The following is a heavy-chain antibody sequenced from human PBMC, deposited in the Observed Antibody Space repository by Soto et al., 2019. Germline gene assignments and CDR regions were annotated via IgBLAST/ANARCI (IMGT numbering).Heavy chain of an antibody. CDR2: ISGDGSNT. Sequence: EVQLVESGGGLVQPGGSLRLSCAASGFMFSSHWMHWVRQAPGKGPVWVSRISGDGSNTNYADSVKGRFTISRDNAKNTLFLQMNSLRAEDTAVYYCARRTDAYNWADYWGQGTLVTVSS. D-gene: IGHD1-1*01. V-gene: IGHV3-74*01. CDR3: ARRTDAYNWADY. CDR1: GFMFSSHW. J-gene: IGHJ4*02.